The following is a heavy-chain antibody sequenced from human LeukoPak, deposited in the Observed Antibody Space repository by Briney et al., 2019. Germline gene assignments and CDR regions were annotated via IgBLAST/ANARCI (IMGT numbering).Heavy chain of an antibody. V-gene: IGHV1-2*02. Sequence: ASLKVSCKASGYTFTGYYMHRVRQAPGQRLEWMGWINPNSGGTNYTQKFQGRVTMTRDMSTSTVYMKLSSLRSGDTALYYCARLARYSSSPISPLYYYYYMDVWGKGTTVTVSS. CDR3: ARLARYSSSPISPLYYYYYMDV. CDR1: GYTFTGYY. J-gene: IGHJ6*03. CDR2: INPNSGGT. D-gene: IGHD6-6*01.